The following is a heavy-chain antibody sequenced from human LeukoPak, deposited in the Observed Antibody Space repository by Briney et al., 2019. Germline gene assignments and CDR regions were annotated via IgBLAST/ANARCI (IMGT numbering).Heavy chain of an antibody. D-gene: IGHD5-12*01. CDR2: IKQDGSEK. CDR1: GFTFSSCW. Sequence: GGSLRLSCAASGFTFSSCWMSWVRQAPGKGLEWVANIKQDGSEKYYVDSVKGRFTISRDNAKNSLYLQMNSLRAEDTAVYYCARVYSGYEDYWGQGTLVTVSS. V-gene: IGHV3-7*01. J-gene: IGHJ4*02. CDR3: ARVYSGYEDY.